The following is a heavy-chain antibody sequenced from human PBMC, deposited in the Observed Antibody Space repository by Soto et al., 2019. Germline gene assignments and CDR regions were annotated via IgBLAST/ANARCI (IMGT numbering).Heavy chain of an antibody. J-gene: IGHJ6*02. Sequence: QVHLLESGGGVVQPGKSLRLSCVASGFSVDTYAIHWVLQAPGKGLQCVALTSYEGRNTYYADSVRGRFTISRDNSKNTLYLQMSTLRPEDSGVYYCARVTPGNNIYYFSGLDVWGQGTSVTVYS. CDR2: TSYEGRNT. CDR3: ARVTPGNNIYYFSGLDV. V-gene: IGHV3-30*15. CDR1: GFSVDTYA. D-gene: IGHD1-1*01.